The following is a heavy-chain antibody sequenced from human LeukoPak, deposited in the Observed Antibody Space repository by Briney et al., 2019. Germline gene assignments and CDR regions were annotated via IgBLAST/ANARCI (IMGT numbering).Heavy chain of an antibody. J-gene: IGHJ4*02. Sequence: GGSLRLSCAASGFTFSSYSMNWVRQAPGKGLEWVSCISSSSSYIYYADSVKGRFTISRDNAKNSLYLQMNSLRAEDTAVYYCARMPTYYYGSGSYYNVPDFDYWGQGTLVTVSS. V-gene: IGHV3-21*01. CDR2: ISSSSSYI. D-gene: IGHD3-10*01. CDR3: ARMPTYYYGSGSYYNVPDFDY. CDR1: GFTFSSYS.